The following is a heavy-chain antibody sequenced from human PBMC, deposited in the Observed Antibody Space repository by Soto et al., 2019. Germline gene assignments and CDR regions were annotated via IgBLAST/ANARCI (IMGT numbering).Heavy chain of an antibody. V-gene: IGHV1-69*08. J-gene: IGHJ4*02. Sequence: QVQLVQSGAEVKKPGSSVKVSCKASGGTFSSYTISWVRQAPGQGLEWMGRIIPILGIANYAQKFQGRVTITADKSTSTAYMELSSLRSEDTDVYYCARDPSGYPPRFDYWGQGTLVTVSS. D-gene: IGHD3-3*01. CDR1: GGTFSSYT. CDR2: IIPILGIA. CDR3: ARDPSGYPPRFDY.